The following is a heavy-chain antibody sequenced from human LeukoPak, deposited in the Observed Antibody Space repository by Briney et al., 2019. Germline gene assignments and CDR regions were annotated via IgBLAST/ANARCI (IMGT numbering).Heavy chain of an antibody. J-gene: IGHJ4*02. D-gene: IGHD2-2*01. CDR2: IYSGGST. CDR3: ARVGIVVKARHY. CDR1: GFTLSSNY. Sequence: GGSLRLSCAASGFTLSSNYMSWVRQAPGKGLEGVSVIYSGGSTYYPDSVKGRFTISRDNSKNTLYLQMNSLRAEDTAVCYCARVGIVVKARHYWGQGTLVTVSS. V-gene: IGHV3-66*02.